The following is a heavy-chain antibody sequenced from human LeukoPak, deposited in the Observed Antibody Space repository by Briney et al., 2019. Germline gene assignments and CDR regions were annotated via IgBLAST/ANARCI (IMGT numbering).Heavy chain of an antibody. CDR2: IYPGDSET. CDR3: ARGNDYANN. CDR1: GYNFRSHW. J-gene: IGHJ4*02. D-gene: IGHD4-17*01. V-gene: IGHV5-51*01. Sequence: GESLKISCKGSGYNFRSHWIVWVRQMPGKGLEWMGIIYPGDSETRYNPSFQGQVTISVDKSISTGYLQLSSLRDSDSAMYYCARGNDYANNWGQGTLVTVPS.